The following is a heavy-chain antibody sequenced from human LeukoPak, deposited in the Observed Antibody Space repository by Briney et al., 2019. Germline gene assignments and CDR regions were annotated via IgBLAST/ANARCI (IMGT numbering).Heavy chain of an antibody. D-gene: IGHD6-19*01. Sequence: PGGSLRLSCAASGFTFSSYAMSWVRQAPGKGLEWVSAISGSGGSTYYADSVKGRFTISRDNSKTTLYLQMNSLRAEDTAVYYCAKGSYSSGWYSDWFDPWGQGTLVTVSS. CDR2: ISGSGGST. J-gene: IGHJ5*02. V-gene: IGHV3-23*01. CDR3: AKGSYSSGWYSDWFDP. CDR1: GFTFSSYA.